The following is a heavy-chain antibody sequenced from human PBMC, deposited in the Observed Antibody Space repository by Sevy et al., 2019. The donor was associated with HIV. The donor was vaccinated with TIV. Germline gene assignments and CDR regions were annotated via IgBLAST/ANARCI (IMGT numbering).Heavy chain of an antibody. J-gene: IGHJ4*02. D-gene: IGHD3-10*02. CDR3: ARDGGYSVNFLPSGY. CDR2: ISYDGSSK. V-gene: IGHV3-30-3*01. CDR1: GFTFSSHA. Sequence: GGSLRLSCAASGFTFSSHAMHWVRLAPGKGLEWVAVISYDGSSKYYADSVKGRFTISRDDSKNTLYLQMNSLRAGDTAVYYCARDGGYSVNFLPSGYWGQGTLVTVSS.